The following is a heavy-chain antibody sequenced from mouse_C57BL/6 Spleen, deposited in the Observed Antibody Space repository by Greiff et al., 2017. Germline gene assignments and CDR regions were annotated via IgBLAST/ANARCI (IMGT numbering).Heavy chain of an antibody. CDR3: VRGGLLPSFDY. Sequence: GGGLVQPKGSLKLSCAASGFSFNTYAMNWVRQAPGKGLEWVARIRSKSNNYATYYADSVKDRFTISRDDSESMLYLQMNNLKTEDTAMYYCVRGGLLPSFDYWGQGTTLTVSS. J-gene: IGHJ2*01. CDR2: IRSKSNNYAT. CDR1: GFSFNTYA. D-gene: IGHD2-3*01. V-gene: IGHV10-1*01.